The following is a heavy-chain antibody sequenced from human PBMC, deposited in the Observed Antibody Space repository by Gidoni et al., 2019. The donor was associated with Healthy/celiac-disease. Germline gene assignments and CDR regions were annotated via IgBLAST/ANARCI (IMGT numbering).Heavy chain of an antibody. CDR1: GGTFSSYA. D-gene: IGHD3-16*01. CDR2: IIHVFGTA. CDR3: ARSSVATNQRWGRYGMDV. J-gene: IGHJ6*02. V-gene: IGHV1-69*01. Sequence: QVQLVQSGAEVKKPRSSVKVSCKASGGTFSSYAISWGRQAPVQGLEWMGGIIHVFGTADYAQKFKGRVTITADESTSTAYMELSSLRSEDTAVYYCARSSVATNQRWGRYGMDVWGQGTTVTVSS.